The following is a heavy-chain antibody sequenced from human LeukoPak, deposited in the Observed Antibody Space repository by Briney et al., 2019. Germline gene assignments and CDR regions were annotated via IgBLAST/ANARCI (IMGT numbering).Heavy chain of an antibody. Sequence: GGSLRLSCAASGFTFSSYAMTWVRQAPGKGLQWVSAVSGSGAHTYYADSVRGRFTISRDNSKSTLSLQMNSLRAEDTAIYYCATYRQVLLPFESWGQGTLVTVSS. CDR1: GFTFSSYA. CDR3: ATYRQVLLPFES. D-gene: IGHD2-8*02. CDR2: VSGSGAHT. J-gene: IGHJ4*02. V-gene: IGHV3-23*01.